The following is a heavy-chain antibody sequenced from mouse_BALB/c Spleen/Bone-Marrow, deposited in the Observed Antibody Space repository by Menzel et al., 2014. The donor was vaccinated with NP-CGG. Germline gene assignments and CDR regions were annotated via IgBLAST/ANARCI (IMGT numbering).Heavy chain of an antibody. CDR1: GYAFTNYL. CDR3: AREWTARAVDY. J-gene: IGHJ2*01. D-gene: IGHD3-2*01. CDR2: INPGSGGA. Sequence: VHLVVSGAKLVRPGTSVKVSCKASGYAFTNYLIEWVKQRPVQGLEWIGVINPGSGGANYNAKFKGKATLTADKSSSTAYMQLSSLTSDDSAVYFCAREWTARAVDYWGQGTTLTVSS. V-gene: IGHV1-54*01.